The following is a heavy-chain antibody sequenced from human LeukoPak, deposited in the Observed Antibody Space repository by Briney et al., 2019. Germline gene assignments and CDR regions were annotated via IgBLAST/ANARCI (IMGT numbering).Heavy chain of an antibody. CDR2: IFYSGTT. Sequence: SETLSLTCTVSGGSISSNTYYWGWIRQPPGKGLEWIGSIFYSGTTYYNPSLKSRVIISVDTSKNQFSLKLSSVTAADTALYYCARHGRYYDILTGDYKTRYYYYMDVWGKGTTVTTSS. CDR3: ARHGRYYDILTGDYKTRYYYYMDV. V-gene: IGHV4-39*01. D-gene: IGHD3-9*01. CDR1: GGSISSNTYY. J-gene: IGHJ6*03.